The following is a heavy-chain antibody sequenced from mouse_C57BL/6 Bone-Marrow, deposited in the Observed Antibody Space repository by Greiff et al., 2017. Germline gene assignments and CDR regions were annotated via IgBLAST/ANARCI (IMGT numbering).Heavy chain of an antibody. Sequence: VQLQESDAELVKPGASVKISCKVSGYTFTDHTIHWMKQRPEQGLEWIGYIYPRDGSTKYNEKFKGEATLTADKSSSTAYMQLNSLTSEDSAVYFCARDYDYDAWFAYWGQGTLVTVSA. CDR1: GYTFTDHT. V-gene: IGHV1-78*01. CDR3: ARDYDYDAWFAY. CDR2: IYPRDGST. J-gene: IGHJ3*01. D-gene: IGHD2-4*01.